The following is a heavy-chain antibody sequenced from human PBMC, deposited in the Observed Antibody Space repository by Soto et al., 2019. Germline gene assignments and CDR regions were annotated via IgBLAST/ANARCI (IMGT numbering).Heavy chain of an antibody. Sequence: QVQLVQSGAEVRKAGSSVMVSCKTSGGTFHTYTFSWVRQAPGQGLEWMGAIVPIYGTPNYAPNFQGRVTITADGSTSTVHMELSRLTSDDTATYYCSRIPRYSFPTSDALDFWGQGTLVSVS. CDR1: GGTFHTYT. J-gene: IGHJ4*02. V-gene: IGHV1-69*01. CDR2: IVPIYGTP. D-gene: IGHD5-18*01. CDR3: SRIPRYSFPTSDALDF.